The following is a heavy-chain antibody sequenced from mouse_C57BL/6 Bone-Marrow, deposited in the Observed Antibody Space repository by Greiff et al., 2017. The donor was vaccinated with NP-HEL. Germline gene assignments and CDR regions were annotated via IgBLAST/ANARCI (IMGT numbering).Heavy chain of an antibody. CDR3: ARARWDGGYYFDY. Sequence: VQLQQPGAELVMPGASVKLSCKASGYTFTSYWMHWVKQRPGQGLEWIGEIDPSDSYTNYNQKFKGKSTLTVDKSSSTAYMQLSSLTSEDSAVYYCARARWDGGYYFDYWGQGTTLTVSS. CDR1: GYTFTSYW. CDR2: IDPSDSYT. J-gene: IGHJ2*01. D-gene: IGHD4-1*01. V-gene: IGHV1-69*01.